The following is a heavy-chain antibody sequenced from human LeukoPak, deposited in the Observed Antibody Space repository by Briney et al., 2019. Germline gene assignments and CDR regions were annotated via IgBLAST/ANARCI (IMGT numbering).Heavy chain of an antibody. D-gene: IGHD2-15*01. V-gene: IGHV3-21*01. CDR3: ARSSCGGNCYYLFDY. CDR2: ISSSSVYK. Sequence: GGSLRLSCEASGFTFSDHGMNWVRRAPGKGLESVSSISSSSVYKFDADSVKGRFTTSRDNAKNSLYLQMDSLRAEDTAVYYCARSSCGGNCYYLFDYWGQGTLVTVAS. J-gene: IGHJ4*02. CDR1: GFTFSDHG.